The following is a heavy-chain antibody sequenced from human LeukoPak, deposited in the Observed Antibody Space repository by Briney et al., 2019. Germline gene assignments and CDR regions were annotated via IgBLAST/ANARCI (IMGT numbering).Heavy chain of an antibody. D-gene: IGHD1-14*01. CDR3: ARDPLGKEGFDP. Sequence: SETLSLTCTVSGGSISSYYWSWIRQPAGKGLEWIGRIYTTGGTNYNPSLKSRVTMSVDTSKNQFSLKLTSVTAADMAVYYCARDPLGKEGFDPWGQGTLVTVSS. V-gene: IGHV4-4*07. J-gene: IGHJ5*02. CDR2: IYTTGGT. CDR1: GGSISSYY.